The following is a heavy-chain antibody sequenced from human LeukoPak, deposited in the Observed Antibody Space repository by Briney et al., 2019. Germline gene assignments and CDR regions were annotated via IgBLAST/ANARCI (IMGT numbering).Heavy chain of an antibody. V-gene: IGHV4-4*07. D-gene: IGHD3-3*01. Sequence: KTSQTLSLTCTVSGGSISSYYWSWIRQPAGKGLEWIGRIYTSGSTNYNPSLKSRVTMSVDTSKNQFSLKLSSVTAADTAVYYCAREDGTILGVVIRNWFDPWGQGTLVTVSS. CDR1: GGSISSYY. CDR3: AREDGTILGVVIRNWFDP. J-gene: IGHJ5*02. CDR2: IYTSGST.